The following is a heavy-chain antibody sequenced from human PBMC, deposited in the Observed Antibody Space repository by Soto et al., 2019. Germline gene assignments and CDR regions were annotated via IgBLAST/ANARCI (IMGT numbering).Heavy chain of an antibody. CDR3: ATKPPYSTVWYYFDY. Sequence: SEILSLTCTVSAGSISSTTHYWGWIRQPPGKGLEWIGSIFYSGSTYYNPSLKSRVTISVDTSKNQLSLNLSSVTAADTAVYYCATKPPYSTVWYYFDYWGQGALVTVSS. V-gene: IGHV4-39*07. CDR2: IFYSGST. CDR1: AGSISSTTHY. J-gene: IGHJ4*02. D-gene: IGHD2-2*01.